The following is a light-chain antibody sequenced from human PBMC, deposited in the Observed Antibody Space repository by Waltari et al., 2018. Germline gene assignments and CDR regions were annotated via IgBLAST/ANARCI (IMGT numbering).Light chain of an antibody. Sequence: EILMTQSPATLSVSPGERATLSCRASQSVTPNLAWYQQKPGQAPRLLIFDASTRATGVPARFSGSGSGTEFTLTISSLQSEDFAVYYCQQYTNWPQTFGQGTKVDI. CDR1: QSVTPN. CDR3: QQYTNWPQT. CDR2: DAS. J-gene: IGKJ1*01. V-gene: IGKV3-15*01.